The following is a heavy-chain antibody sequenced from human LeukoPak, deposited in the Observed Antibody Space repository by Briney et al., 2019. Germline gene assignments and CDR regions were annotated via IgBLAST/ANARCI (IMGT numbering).Heavy chain of an antibody. Sequence: GGSLRLSCAASGFTFSSYWMIWVRQAPGKGLEWVANIKQDGSEKYYVDSVKGRFTISRDNAKNSVYLQMNSLRVEDTAIYYCAAGYTGSWYYFDYWGQETLVTVSS. D-gene: IGHD6-13*01. CDR2: IKQDGSEK. CDR1: GFTFSSYW. V-gene: IGHV3-7*03. J-gene: IGHJ4*02. CDR3: AAGYTGSWYYFDY.